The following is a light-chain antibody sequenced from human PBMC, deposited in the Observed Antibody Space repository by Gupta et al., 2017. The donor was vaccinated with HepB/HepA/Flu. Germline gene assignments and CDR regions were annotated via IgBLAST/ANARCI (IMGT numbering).Light chain of an antibody. CDR2: WGS. Sequence: DIVMTQSPDSLAVSLGERATINCKSSQSIFHRSDNKNYLSWYQQKPGQPPKALIYWGSTRESGVPDRFSGSGSETDFTLAISSLQAEDVAVYYCQQYYDAPYTFGQGTKVEIK. CDR1: QSIFHRSDNKNY. J-gene: IGKJ2*01. V-gene: IGKV4-1*01. CDR3: QQYYDAPYT.